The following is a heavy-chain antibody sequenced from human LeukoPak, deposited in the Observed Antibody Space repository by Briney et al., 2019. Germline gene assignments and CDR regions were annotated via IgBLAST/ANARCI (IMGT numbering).Heavy chain of an antibody. CDR2: IKTDGSII. J-gene: IGHJ4*02. CDR1: GFTFSTYW. Sequence: PGGSLRLSCAASGFTFSTYWMHWVRQAPGKGLVWISLIKTDGSIISYADSVRDRFTISRDNAKNTLYLQMNSLRVEDTAVYYCARVATGSYQFDYWGQGTLVTVSS. V-gene: IGHV3-74*01. CDR3: ARVATGSYQFDY. D-gene: IGHD1-26*01.